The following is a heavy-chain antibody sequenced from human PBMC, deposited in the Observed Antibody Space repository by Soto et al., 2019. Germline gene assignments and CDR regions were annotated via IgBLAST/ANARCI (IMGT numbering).Heavy chain of an antibody. Sequence: PSETLSLTCKVSGGAIDSGGYYWCWIRQHPGKGLEWIGHIYYTGSAYYKPSLKSRVSMSIDTSQNQFSLELISVTAADTAVYYCARVGTSYARRGFDVCVQGTTVTVSS. V-gene: IGHV4-31*03. J-gene: IGHJ6*02. CDR3: ARVGTSYARRGFDV. D-gene: IGHD7-27*01. CDR2: IYYTGSA. CDR1: GGAIDSGGYY.